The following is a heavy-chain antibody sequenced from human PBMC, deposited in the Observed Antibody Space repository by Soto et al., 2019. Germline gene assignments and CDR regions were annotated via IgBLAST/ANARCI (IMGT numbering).Heavy chain of an antibody. J-gene: IGHJ4*02. CDR1: GFTFSGHW. V-gene: IGHV3-7*01. CDR2: IKQGGSEN. CDR3: ARDMGVAVAGRGLYDY. Sequence: EVQLVESGGGLVQPGGSLRLSCAASGFTFSGHWMSWVRQAPGKGLEWVANIKQGGSENYYVDSVKGRFTISRDNAKNSLHLEMNSLRVEDTAMYYCARDMGVAVAGRGLYDYWGQGTLVTVSS. D-gene: IGHD6-19*01.